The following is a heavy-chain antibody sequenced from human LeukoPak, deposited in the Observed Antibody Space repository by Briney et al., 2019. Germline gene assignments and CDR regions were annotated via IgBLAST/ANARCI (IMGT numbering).Heavy chain of an antibody. V-gene: IGHV4-59*01. CDR2: IYYSGST. CDR1: GVSFSGYY. D-gene: IGHD6-19*01. CDR3: ARDRRSGWYNMDV. J-gene: IGHJ6*03. Sequence: SETLSLTCAVYGVSFSGYYWSWIRQPPGNGLEWIGYIYYSGSTNYNPSLKSRVTISVDTSKNQFSLKLRSVTAADRAVYYCARDRRSGWYNMDVWGKGTTVTISS.